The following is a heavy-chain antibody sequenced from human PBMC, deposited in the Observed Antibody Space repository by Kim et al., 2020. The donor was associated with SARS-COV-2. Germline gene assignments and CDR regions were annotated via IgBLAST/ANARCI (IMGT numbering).Heavy chain of an antibody. Sequence: SETLSLTCTVSGGSISTYYWNWIRQPPGQGLEWIGHIYYTGSTKYNSSLNSRVTMSVDKSRNQFSLSLTSVTTADTAKYYCARDDYADKGLGFDYWGQG. D-gene: IGHD4-17*01. CDR1: GGSISTYY. CDR2: IYYTGST. J-gene: IGHJ4*02. CDR3: ARDDYADKGLGFDY. V-gene: IGHV4-59*01.